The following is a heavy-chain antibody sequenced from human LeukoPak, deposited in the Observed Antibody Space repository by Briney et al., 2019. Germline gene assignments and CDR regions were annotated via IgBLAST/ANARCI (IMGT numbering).Heavy chain of an antibody. J-gene: IGHJ4*02. CDR3: ARESAGSLHDSTAAFHY. Sequence: SETLSFTCSVSGDSVTSTYWSWLRQPPGKGLEWIAYGHHSESSNYNPSFRSRVTIPVDTSRNQFSLRLTSVTAADTAVYYCARESAGSLHDSTAAFHYWGQGILVIVSS. D-gene: IGHD2-8*02. V-gene: IGHV4-59*02. CDR2: GHHSESS. CDR1: GDSVTSTY.